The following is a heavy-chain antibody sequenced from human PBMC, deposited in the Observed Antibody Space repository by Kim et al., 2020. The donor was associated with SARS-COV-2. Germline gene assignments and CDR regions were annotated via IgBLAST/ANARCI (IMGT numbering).Heavy chain of an antibody. Sequence: SETLSLTCTVSGGSISSYYWSWIRQPPGKGLEWLGYIYYSGTTNYNPSLESRVTISVDTSKNQFSLRLTSVTAADTAVYYCARHSGSGTWYSPIDYWGQG. CDR3: ARHSGSGTWYSPIDY. J-gene: IGHJ4*02. CDR2: IYYSGTT. V-gene: IGHV4-59*08. D-gene: IGHD6-13*01. CDR1: GGSISSYY.